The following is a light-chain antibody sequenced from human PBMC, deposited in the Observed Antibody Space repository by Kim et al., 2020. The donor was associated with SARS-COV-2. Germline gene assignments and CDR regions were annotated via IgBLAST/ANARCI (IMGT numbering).Light chain of an antibody. CDR1: QSVSSNH. V-gene: IGKV3-20*01. J-gene: IGKJ5*01. Sequence: PGERATLACRASQSVSSNHLAWYQQRLGQAPRLLVYGTSNRATGIPDRFSGSGSGTDFTLTVSRLEPEDSAVYYCQQYGTSPPITFGQGTRLEIK. CDR2: GTS. CDR3: QQYGTSPPIT.